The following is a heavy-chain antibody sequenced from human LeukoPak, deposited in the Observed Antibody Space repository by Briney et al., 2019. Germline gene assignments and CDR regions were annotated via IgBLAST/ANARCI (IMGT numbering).Heavy chain of an antibody. Sequence: GGSLTLSCAASGFTFTSYDLNWVRQAPGQGLEWVSFITSSSSTIHYADSVRGRFTISRDNAKKILYLQMNSLRAEDTAVYYCARPVDTSMIAGFDLWGQGTLVTVS. J-gene: IGHJ4*02. V-gene: IGHV3-48*01. CDR1: GFTFTSYD. CDR3: ARPVDTSMIAGFDL. CDR2: ITSSSSTI. D-gene: IGHD2-21*01.